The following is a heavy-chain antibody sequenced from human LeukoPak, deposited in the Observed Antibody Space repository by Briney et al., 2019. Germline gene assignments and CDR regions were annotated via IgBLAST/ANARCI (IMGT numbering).Heavy chain of an antibody. CDR3: ARFESSHYCSSTGCYGMDV. Sequence: GGSLRLSCAASGFTFSSYSMNWVRQAPGKGLEWVSSISSSSSYIYYAGSVKGRFTISRDNAKNSLYLQMNSLRAEDTAVYYCARFESSHYCSSTGCYGMDVWGQGTTVTVSS. CDR2: ISSSSSYI. V-gene: IGHV3-21*01. J-gene: IGHJ6*02. CDR1: GFTFSSYS. D-gene: IGHD2-2*01.